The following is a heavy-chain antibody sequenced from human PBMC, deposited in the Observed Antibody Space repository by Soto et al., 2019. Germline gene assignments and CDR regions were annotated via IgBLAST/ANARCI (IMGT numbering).Heavy chain of an antibody. Sequence: EVLLVGSGGGPVKPGGSLRLSCTASGFRFSSYGMNWVRQAPGKGLEWVSSISSGSSFIYYADSVKGRLTISRDNAKNSLYLEMKSLRADDTAIYYCTRVLLGGYYGSDFDFWGQGTQVTVSS. CDR3: TRVLLGGYYGSDFDF. D-gene: IGHD1-26*01. V-gene: IGHV3-21*01. CDR2: ISSGSSFI. CDR1: GFRFSSYG. J-gene: IGHJ4*02.